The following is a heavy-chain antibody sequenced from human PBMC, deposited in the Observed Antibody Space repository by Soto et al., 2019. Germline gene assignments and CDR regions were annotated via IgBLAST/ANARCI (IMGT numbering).Heavy chain of an antibody. CDR2: ISSSSSYI. D-gene: IGHD1-7*01. Sequence: EVQLVESGGGLVKPGGSLRLSCAASGFTFSSYSMNWVRQAPGKGLEWVSSISSSSSYIYYVDSVKGRFTISRDNAKNSLYLQMNSLRAEDTAVYYCAGTGITGTIGESVDPWGQGTLVTVSS. J-gene: IGHJ5*02. CDR3: AGTGITGTIGESVDP. V-gene: IGHV3-21*01. CDR1: GFTFSSYS.